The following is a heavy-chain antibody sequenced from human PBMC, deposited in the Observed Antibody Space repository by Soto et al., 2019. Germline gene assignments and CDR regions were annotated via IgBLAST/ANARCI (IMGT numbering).Heavy chain of an antibody. J-gene: IGHJ5*02. CDR1: GYTFTSYG. V-gene: IGHV1-18*01. Sequence: QVQLVQSGAEVKKPGASVKVSCKASGYTFTSYGISWVRQAPGQGLEWMGWISAYNGNTNYAQKLQGRVTMTTDTSTSTSYMELRSLRSDDTAVYYCARGDHDYGGNPNGWWFDPWGQGTLVTVSS. D-gene: IGHD4-17*01. CDR3: ARGDHDYGGNPNGWWFDP. CDR2: ISAYNGNT.